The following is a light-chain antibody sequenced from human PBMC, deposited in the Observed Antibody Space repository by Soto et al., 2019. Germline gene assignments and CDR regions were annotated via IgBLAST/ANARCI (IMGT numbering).Light chain of an antibody. CDR3: QQRTNWPWT. Sequence: DIVLTQSPATLSLNPGQGAPLSCRASKSVGGDLVWYQQHPGQAPRLLIYDASNRATGIPPRFSGSGSGTDFTLTISSLEPEDFAVYYCQQRTNWPWTFGHGTKVDIK. J-gene: IGKJ1*01. CDR1: KSVGGD. CDR2: DAS. V-gene: IGKV3-11*01.